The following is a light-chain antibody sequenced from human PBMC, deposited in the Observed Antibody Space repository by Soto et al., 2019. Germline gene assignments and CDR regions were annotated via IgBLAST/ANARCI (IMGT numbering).Light chain of an antibody. V-gene: IGLV3-25*03. CDR3: QSADRSGTYVV. CDR2: KDS. J-gene: IGLJ2*01. CDR1: ALPKQY. Sequence: SYELTQPPSVSVSPGQKARITCSGDALPKQYAYWYQQKPGQSPVLVIYKDSERPSGIPERFSGSSSGTTVTLTISGVQAEDEAYYYCQSADRSGTYVVFGGVTKLTGL.